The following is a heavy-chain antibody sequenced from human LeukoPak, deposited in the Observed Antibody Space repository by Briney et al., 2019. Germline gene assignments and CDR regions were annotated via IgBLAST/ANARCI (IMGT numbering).Heavy chain of an antibody. V-gene: IGHV3-23*01. J-gene: IGHJ4*02. CDR2: ISGSGGST. Sequence: GGSLRLPCAASGFTFSSYAMSWVRQAPGKGLEWVSAISGSGGSTYYADSVKGRFTISRDNSKNTLYLQMNSLRAEDTAVYYCAKCRGNIVLMVYALFDYWGQGTLVTVSS. CDR1: GFTFSSYA. D-gene: IGHD2-8*01. CDR3: AKCRGNIVLMVYALFDY.